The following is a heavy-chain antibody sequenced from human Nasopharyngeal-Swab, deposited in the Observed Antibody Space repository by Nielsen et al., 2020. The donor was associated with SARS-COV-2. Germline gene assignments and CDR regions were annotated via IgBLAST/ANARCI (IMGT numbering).Heavy chain of an antibody. J-gene: IGHJ4*02. D-gene: IGHD6-6*01. V-gene: IGHV1-69*13. Sequence: SVKVSCKASGGTFSSYAISWVRQAPGQELEWMGGIIPIFGTANYAQKFQGRVTITADESTSTAYMELSSLRSEDTAVYYCASSKAMPSIAAHWGQSDYWGQGTLVTVSS. CDR2: IIPIFGTA. CDR3: ASSKAMPSIAAHWGQSDY. CDR1: GGTFSSYA.